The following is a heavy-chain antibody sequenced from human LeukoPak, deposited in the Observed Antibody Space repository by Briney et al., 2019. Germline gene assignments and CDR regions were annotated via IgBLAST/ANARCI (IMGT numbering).Heavy chain of an antibody. Sequence: GESLKISWKGSGYSFTSYWIGWVRQMPGEGLGWMGIIYPGDSDTRYSPSFQGQVTISADKSISTAYLQWSSLKASDTAMYYCARHSFPISSGRFDPWGQGTLVTVSS. CDR3: ARHSFPISSGRFDP. CDR2: IYPGDSDT. D-gene: IGHD6-19*01. J-gene: IGHJ5*02. CDR1: GYSFTSYW. V-gene: IGHV5-51*01.